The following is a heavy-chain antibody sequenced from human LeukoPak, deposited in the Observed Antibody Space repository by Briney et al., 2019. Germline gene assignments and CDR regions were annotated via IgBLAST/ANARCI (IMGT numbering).Heavy chain of an antibody. J-gene: IGHJ4*02. CDR2: IIDNGGTI. D-gene: IGHD3-10*01. CDR1: GFTFSSYA. Sequence: PGGSLRLSCAASGFTFSSYALHWVRQAPGKGLEWVSSIIDNGGTIYYADSVKGRFSVSRDNSKNTLYLQMNGLRAEDTAVYYCAKDGYGSGSYYSLDFDYWGQGTLVTVSS. CDR3: AKDGYGSGSYYSLDFDY. V-gene: IGHV3-23*01.